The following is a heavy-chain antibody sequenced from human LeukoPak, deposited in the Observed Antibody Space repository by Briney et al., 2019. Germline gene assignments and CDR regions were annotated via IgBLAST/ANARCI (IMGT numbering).Heavy chain of an antibody. CDR2: ITGSGGIT. CDR3: ARGTHGMDV. Sequence: PGGSLRLSCAASGFTFSNYWMHWVRQAPGKGLEWVSGITGSGGITHYADSVKGRFSISRDNSKNTLYLQMNSLRAEDTAVYYCARGTHGMDVWGQGTTVTVSS. CDR1: GFTFSNYW. J-gene: IGHJ6*02. V-gene: IGHV3-23*01. D-gene: IGHD2-15*01.